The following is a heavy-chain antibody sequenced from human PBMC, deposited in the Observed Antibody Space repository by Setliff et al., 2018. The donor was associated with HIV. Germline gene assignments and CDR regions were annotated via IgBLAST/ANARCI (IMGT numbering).Heavy chain of an antibody. V-gene: IGHV3-66*02. CDR1: EFTVSTNY. CDR2: IYSGGST. J-gene: IGHJ4*02. D-gene: IGHD3-3*01. Sequence: GGSLRLSCAASEFTVSTNYMSWVRQAPVKGLEWVSLIYSGGSTYYTDSVKGRFTISRDNSKNTLYLQMNSLRAEDTAVYYCARDTRFLEPLYGVTDTGDYWGQGTLVTVSS. CDR3: ARDTRFLEPLYGVTDTGDY.